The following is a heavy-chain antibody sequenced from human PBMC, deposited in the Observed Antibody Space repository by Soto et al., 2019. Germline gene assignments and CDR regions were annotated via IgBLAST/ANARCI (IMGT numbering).Heavy chain of an antibody. Sequence: GESLKISCRVSGYSFTTYWIAWVRQMPGKGLEWMGIIYPSDSNTKYSPSFQGQVTISADKSISTAYLQWSSLKASDTAMYYCARKPGRAFDIWGQGTMVTVSS. V-gene: IGHV5-51*01. CDR1: GYSFTTYW. J-gene: IGHJ3*02. CDR3: ARKPGRAFDI. CDR2: IYPSDSNT.